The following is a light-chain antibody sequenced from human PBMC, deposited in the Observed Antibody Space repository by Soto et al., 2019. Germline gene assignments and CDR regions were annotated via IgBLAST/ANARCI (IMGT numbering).Light chain of an antibody. CDR3: LLYYSGTRV. CDR2: ETA. Sequence: QSVVTQEPSLTVSPGGTVTLTCGSSTGAVTSVHYPYWFQQKPGQAPRTLIYETASKQSWTPARFSGSLLGGKAALTLSGAQPEDEAEYYCLLYYSGTRVFGGGTKLTVL. J-gene: IGLJ2*01. CDR1: TGAVTSVHY. V-gene: IGLV7-46*01.